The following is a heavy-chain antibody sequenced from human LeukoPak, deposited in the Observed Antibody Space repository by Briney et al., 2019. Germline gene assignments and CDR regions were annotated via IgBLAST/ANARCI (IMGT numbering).Heavy chain of an antibody. Sequence: GGSLRLSCAASGFTFSSYSMNWVRQAPGKGLEWVSYISSSTIYYADSVKGRFTISRDNAKNSLYLQMNSLRAEDTAVYYCARGPRIVGATNLDYWGQGTLVTVSS. CDR2: ISSSTI. V-gene: IGHV3-48*01. CDR1: GFTFSSYS. D-gene: IGHD1-26*01. CDR3: ARGPRIVGATNLDY. J-gene: IGHJ4*02.